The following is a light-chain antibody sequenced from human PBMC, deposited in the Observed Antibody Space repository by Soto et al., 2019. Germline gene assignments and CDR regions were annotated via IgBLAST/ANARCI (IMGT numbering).Light chain of an antibody. V-gene: IGKV3D-7*01. Sequence: PGERVTVSCRASQSVSSSYLTWYQQKPGQAPRLLIYGASTRATSIPARFSGSGSGTDFTLTISSLQPEDFAVYYCQQDYNLPLTFGGGTKVDIK. CDR3: QQDYNLPLT. CDR1: QSVSSSY. J-gene: IGKJ4*01. CDR2: GAS.